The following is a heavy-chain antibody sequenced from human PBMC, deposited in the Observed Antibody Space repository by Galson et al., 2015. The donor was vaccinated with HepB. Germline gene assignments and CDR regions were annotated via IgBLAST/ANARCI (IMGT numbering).Heavy chain of an antibody. CDR3: AGYGSGSYYSGWFDP. Sequence: SVKVSCKASGYTFTSYAMHWVRQAPGQRLEWMGWINAGNGNTKYSQKFQGRVTITRDTSASTAYMELRSLRSDDTAVYYCAGYGSGSYYSGWFDPWGQGTLVTVSS. J-gene: IGHJ5*02. V-gene: IGHV1-3*01. CDR1: GYTFTSYA. D-gene: IGHD3-10*01. CDR2: INAGNGNT.